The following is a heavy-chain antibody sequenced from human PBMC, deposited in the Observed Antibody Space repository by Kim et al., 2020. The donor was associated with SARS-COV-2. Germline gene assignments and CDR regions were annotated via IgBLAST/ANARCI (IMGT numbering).Heavy chain of an antibody. Sequence: SETLSLTCTVSGASISRSSDYYWGWIRQPPGKGLQWIGNIYYSGSTFSNPSLRSRITMSLDMSKNHFSLKLTSVTAADTAVYYCVRLPLTMVRGVIIKHGLDSDDTDVWGQGTAVIVSS. CDR1: GASISRSSDYY. CDR2: IYYSGST. D-gene: IGHD3-10*01. V-gene: IGHV4-39*02. CDR3: VRLPLTMVRGVIIKHGLDSDDTDV. J-gene: IGHJ6*02.